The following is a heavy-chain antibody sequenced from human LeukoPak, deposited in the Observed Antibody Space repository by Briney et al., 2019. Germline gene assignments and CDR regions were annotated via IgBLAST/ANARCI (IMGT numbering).Heavy chain of an antibody. J-gene: IGHJ4*02. CDR1: GFTFSSYA. CDR2: IGGSGTNT. V-gene: IGHV3-23*01. D-gene: IGHD1-26*01. CDR3: AKRRASTVINFYFDY. Sequence: GGSLRLSCAASGFTFSSYAMSWVRQAPGEGLEWVSAIGGSGTNTNYADSVKGRFTISRDNSKNTLYLQMNSLRAEDTAVYYCAKRRASTVINFYFDYWGQGALVTVSS.